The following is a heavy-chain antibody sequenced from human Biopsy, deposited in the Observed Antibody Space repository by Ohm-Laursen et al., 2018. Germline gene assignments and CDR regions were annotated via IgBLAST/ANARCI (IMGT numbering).Heavy chain of an antibody. V-gene: IGHV4-39*01. CDR3: ARDYDTSGYYYVS. CDR2: IFYRGNP. Sequence: SETLSLTCPVPGGSISNNNYYWVWLRQPPGKGLEGIGSIFYRGNPHYKPYLKTQVNISVDTSKNQFSMKFTSVTAADTAVYYCARDYDTSGYYYVSWGQGTLVTVSS. CDR1: GGSISNNNYY. J-gene: IGHJ5*02. D-gene: IGHD3-22*01.